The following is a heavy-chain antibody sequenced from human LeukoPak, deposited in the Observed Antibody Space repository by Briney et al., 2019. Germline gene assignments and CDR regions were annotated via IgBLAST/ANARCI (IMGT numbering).Heavy chain of an antibody. CDR3: ARDIRARDYDHAY. Sequence: GASVKVSCKASGGTFSSYAISWVRQAPGQGLEWMGGIIPIFGTANYAQKFQGRVTITTDESTSTAYMELSSLRSEDTAVYYCARDIRARDYDHAYWGQGTLVTVSS. V-gene: IGHV1-69*05. D-gene: IGHD4-17*01. J-gene: IGHJ4*02. CDR1: GGTFSSYA. CDR2: IIPIFGTA.